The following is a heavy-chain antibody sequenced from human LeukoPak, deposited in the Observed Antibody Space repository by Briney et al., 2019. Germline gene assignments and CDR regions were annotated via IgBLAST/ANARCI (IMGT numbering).Heavy chain of an antibody. Sequence: PGGSLRLSCAASGFTFSSYAVHWVRQAPGKGLEWVAVISYDGSNKYYADSVKGRFTISRDNSKNTLYLQMNSLRAEDTAVYYCARGDDYGDSRLDRWGQGTLVTVSS. J-gene: IGHJ5*02. CDR2: ISYDGSNK. CDR3: ARGDDYGDSRLDR. D-gene: IGHD4-17*01. CDR1: GFTFSSYA. V-gene: IGHV3-30*04.